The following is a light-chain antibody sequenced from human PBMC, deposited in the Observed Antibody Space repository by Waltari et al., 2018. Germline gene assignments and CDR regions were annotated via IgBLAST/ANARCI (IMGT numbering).Light chain of an antibody. CDR3: QQSRQWPRRT. CDR1: ESVGTD. Sequence: EIVMTQSPVTMSVSPGEGVTLSCTASESVGTDVAWYRPKPGQPPRLLIYFGSTRATGVPARISGSGSGTDFSLTISSLESEGFAFYYCQQSRQWPRRTFGQGTKLE. J-gene: IGKJ2*01. V-gene: IGKV3D-15*01. CDR2: FGS.